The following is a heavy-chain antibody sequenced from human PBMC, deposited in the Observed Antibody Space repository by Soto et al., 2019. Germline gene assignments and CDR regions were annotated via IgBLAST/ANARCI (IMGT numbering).Heavy chain of an antibody. CDR2: IYRGGST. J-gene: IGHJ4*02. V-gene: IGHV3-66*01. CDR3: ARARFGGLGAIFADY. Sequence: EVQLVNSGGGLVQPGGSLRLSCAASGFTVSNNYMSRVRQAPGKGLEWVSVIYRGGSTYYADSVKDRFTISRVDSVNTLYLQMSSLRAEDTAVYYCARARFGGLGAIFADYWGQGTLVTVSS. D-gene: IGHD3-3*01. CDR1: GFTVSNNY.